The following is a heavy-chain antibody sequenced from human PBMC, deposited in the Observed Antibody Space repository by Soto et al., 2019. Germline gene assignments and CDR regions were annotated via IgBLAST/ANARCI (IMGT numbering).Heavy chain of an antibody. J-gene: IGHJ6*03. CDR2: ISAYNGNT. V-gene: IGHV1-18*01. CDR3: AISRHPHYSMVV. Sequence: ASVKVSCKASGYTFTSYGISWVRQAPGQGLEWMGWISAYNGNTNYAQKLQGRVTMTTDTSTSTAYMELRSLRSDDTAVYHCAISRHPHYSMVVRGKAPTVTLSS. CDR1: GYTFTSYG.